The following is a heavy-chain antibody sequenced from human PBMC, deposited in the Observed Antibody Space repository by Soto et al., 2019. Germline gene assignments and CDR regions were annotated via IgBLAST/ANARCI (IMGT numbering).Heavy chain of an antibody. J-gene: IGHJ4*02. V-gene: IGHV4-39*01. CDR1: GGSISSSSYY. CDR3: ARHQDTYYDFWSGYYLAHSYYFDY. Sequence: SETLSLTCTVSGGSISSSSYYWGWIRQPPGKGLEWIGSIYYSGSTYYNPSLKSRVTISVDTSKNQFSLKLSSVTAADTAVYYRARHQDTYYDFWSGYYLAHSYYFDYWGQGSLVTVSS. CDR2: IYYSGST. D-gene: IGHD3-3*01.